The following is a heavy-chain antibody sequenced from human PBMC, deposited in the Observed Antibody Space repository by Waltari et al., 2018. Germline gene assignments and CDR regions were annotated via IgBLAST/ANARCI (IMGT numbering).Heavy chain of an antibody. D-gene: IGHD3-22*01. CDR1: GGSFSGYY. J-gene: IGHJ4*02. Sequence: QVQLQQWGAGLLKPSETLSLTCAVYGGSFSGYYWSWIRPPPGKGLEWIGEINHSGSTNYNPSLKSRVTISVDTSKNQFSLKLSSVTAADTAVYYCARVGYYDSSGYYQPYDYWGQGTLVTVSS. V-gene: IGHV4-34*01. CDR2: INHSGST. CDR3: ARVGYYDSSGYYQPYDY.